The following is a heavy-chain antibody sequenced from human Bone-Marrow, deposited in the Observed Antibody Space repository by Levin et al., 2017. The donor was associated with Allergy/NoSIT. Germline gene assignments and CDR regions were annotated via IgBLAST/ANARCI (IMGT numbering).Heavy chain of an antibody. CDR1: GGPISSYY. D-gene: IGHD2/OR15-2a*01. J-gene: IGHJ4*02. CDR2: THDSGRT. CDR3: ARVILGTVFCDY. Sequence: SETLSLTCSVSGGPISSYYWTWIRQPPGKGLEWIGFTHDSGRTNYNPSLKSRLTMSVDTSKNQFSLRLYSVTAADTAVYYCARVILGTVFCDYWGQGILVTVSS. V-gene: IGHV4-59*01.